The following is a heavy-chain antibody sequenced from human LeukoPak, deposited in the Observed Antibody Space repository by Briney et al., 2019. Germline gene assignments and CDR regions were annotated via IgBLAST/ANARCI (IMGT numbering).Heavy chain of an antibody. D-gene: IGHD6-13*01. V-gene: IGHV3-7*03. J-gene: IGHJ4*02. CDR3: ARSIPYGTTWYGRSDY. CDR1: GFTFSSYG. Sequence: GGSLRLSCAASGFTFSSYGMHWVRQAPGKGLEWVANIKPDGTTKFYVDSVKGRLTISRDNALNSLYLQMNSLRAEDTAIYYCARSIPYGTTWYGRSDYWGQGTLVTVSS. CDR2: IKPDGTTK.